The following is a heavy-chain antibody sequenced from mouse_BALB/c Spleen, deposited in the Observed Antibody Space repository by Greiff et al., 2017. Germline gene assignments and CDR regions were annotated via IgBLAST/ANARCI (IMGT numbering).Heavy chain of an antibody. V-gene: IGHV5-6*01. Sequence: DVHLVESGGDLVKPGGSLKLSCAASGFTFSSYGMSWVRQTPDKRLEWVATISSGGSYTYYPDSVKGRFTISRDNAKNTLYLQMSSLKSEDTAMYYCARHGGGNYYAMDYWGQGTSVTVSS. CDR3: ARHGGGNYYAMDY. CDR1: GFTFSSYG. CDR2: ISSGGSYT. D-gene: IGHD2-1*01. J-gene: IGHJ4*01.